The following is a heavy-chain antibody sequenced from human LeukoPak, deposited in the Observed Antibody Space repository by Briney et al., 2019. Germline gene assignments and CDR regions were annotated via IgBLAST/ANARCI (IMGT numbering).Heavy chain of an antibody. CDR1: GGSISSYY. CDR3: ARGGLYYDFWSGYYLYDAFDI. D-gene: IGHD3-3*01. Sequence: SETLSLTCTVSGGSISSYYWSWIRQPPGKGLDWIGYIYYSGSTNYNPSLKSRVTISVDTPKNQFSLKLSSVTAADTAVYYCARGGLYYDFWSGYYLYDAFDIWGQGTMVTVSS. V-gene: IGHV4-59*01. J-gene: IGHJ3*02. CDR2: IYYSGST.